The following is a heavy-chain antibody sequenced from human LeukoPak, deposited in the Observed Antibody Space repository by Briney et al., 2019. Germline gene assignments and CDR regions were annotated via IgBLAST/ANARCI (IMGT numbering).Heavy chain of an antibody. CDR3: ARESITGTTYYFDY. Sequence: GASVKVSCKASGYTFTGYYMHWVRQAPGQGLEWMGWINPNSGGTNYAQKFQGRVTMTRDTSISTAYMELSRLRSDDTAVYYCARESITGTTYYFDYWGQGTLVTASS. V-gene: IGHV1-2*02. D-gene: IGHD1-7*01. CDR1: GYTFTGYY. CDR2: INPNSGGT. J-gene: IGHJ4*02.